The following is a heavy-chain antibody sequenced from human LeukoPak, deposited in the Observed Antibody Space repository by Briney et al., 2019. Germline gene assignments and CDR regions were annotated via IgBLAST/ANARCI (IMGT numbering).Heavy chain of an antibody. CDR1: GGSISSYY. CDR2: IYYSGST. Sequence: PSETLSLTCTVPGGSISSYYWSWIRQPPGKGLEWIGYIYYSGSTNYNPSLKSRVTISVDTSKNQFSLKLSSVTAADTAVYYCARHGVAAAGTDYFDYWGQGTLVTVSS. D-gene: IGHD6-13*01. V-gene: IGHV4-59*08. CDR3: ARHGVAAAGTDYFDY. J-gene: IGHJ4*02.